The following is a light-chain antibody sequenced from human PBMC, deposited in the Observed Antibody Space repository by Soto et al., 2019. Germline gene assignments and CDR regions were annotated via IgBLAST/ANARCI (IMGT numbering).Light chain of an antibody. Sequence: QSALTQPTSASGSPGQSVTISCTGTSSDVGGYNYVSWYQQHPGKAPTLMIYEVSKRPSGVPDRFSGSKSGNTASLTVAGLQSEDEADYYCSSYAGSNNLVFGGGTKLTV. CDR3: SSYAGSNNLV. V-gene: IGLV2-8*01. CDR1: SSDVGGYNY. CDR2: EVS. J-gene: IGLJ2*01.